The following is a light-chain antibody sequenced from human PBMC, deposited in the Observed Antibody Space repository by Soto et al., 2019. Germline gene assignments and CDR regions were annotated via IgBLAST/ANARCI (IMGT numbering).Light chain of an antibody. Sequence: QSVLTQSPSASGTPGQRVTISCFGSSSNIGSNYVYWYQQLPGTAPKLLIYSNNQRPSGVPDRFSGSKSGTSASLAISGLRSEDEADYYCAAWDDSLSGVVFGGGTKLTVL. CDR1: SSNIGSNY. V-gene: IGLV1-47*02. CDR3: AAWDDSLSGVV. CDR2: SNN. J-gene: IGLJ2*01.